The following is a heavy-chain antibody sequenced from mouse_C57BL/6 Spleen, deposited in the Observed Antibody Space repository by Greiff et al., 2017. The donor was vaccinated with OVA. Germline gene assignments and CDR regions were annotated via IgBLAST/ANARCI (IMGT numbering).Heavy chain of an antibody. V-gene: IGHV5-17*01. J-gene: IGHJ3*01. D-gene: IGHD2-4*01. Sequence: DVQLVESGGGLVKPGGSLKLSCAASGFTFSDYGMHWVRQAPEKGLEWVAYISSGSSTIYYADTVKGRFTISRDNAKNTLFLQMTSLRSEDTAMYYCARPDDYSWFAYWGQGTLVTVSA. CDR2: ISSGSSTI. CDR1: GFTFSDYG. CDR3: ARPDDYSWFAY.